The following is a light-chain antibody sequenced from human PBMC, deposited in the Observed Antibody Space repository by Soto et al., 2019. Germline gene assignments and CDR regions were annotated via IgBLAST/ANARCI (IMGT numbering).Light chain of an antibody. J-gene: IGKJ5*01. CDR3: QQYNNWPIT. CDR2: DAS. CDR1: QSVSSY. Sequence: EIVLTQSPATLSLSTGERATLSCRASQSVSSYLAWYQQKPGQAPRLLIYDASNRATGIPARFSGSGSGTDFTLTIGSLEPEDFALYYCQQYNNWPITFGQGTRLEIK. V-gene: IGKV3-11*01.